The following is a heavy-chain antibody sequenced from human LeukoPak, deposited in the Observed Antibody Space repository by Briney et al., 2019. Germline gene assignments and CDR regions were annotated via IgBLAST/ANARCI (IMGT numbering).Heavy chain of an antibody. CDR1: GYTLTELS. Sequence: ASVKVSCKVSGYTLTELSMHWVRQAPGKGLEWMGGFDPEHGETLYAQKFQGRLTMTEDTSTDTAYMELSSLRSEDTAVYYCAAQFRYFDWLVSGFDYWGQGTLVTVSS. D-gene: IGHD3-9*01. CDR2: FDPEHGET. CDR3: AAQFRYFDWLVSGFDY. V-gene: IGHV1-24*01. J-gene: IGHJ4*02.